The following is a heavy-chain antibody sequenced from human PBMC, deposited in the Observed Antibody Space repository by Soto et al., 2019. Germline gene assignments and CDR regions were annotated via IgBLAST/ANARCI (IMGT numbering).Heavy chain of an antibody. D-gene: IGHD3-10*01. Sequence: SETLSLTCTVSGGSISSSSYYWGWIRQPPGKGLEWIGSIYYSGSTYYNPSLKSRVTISVDTSKNQFSLKLSSVTAADTAVYYCARHVTMVRGVLMINSLHFDYWGQGTLVTVSS. CDR1: GGSISSSSYY. CDR3: ARHVTMVRGVLMINSLHFDY. J-gene: IGHJ4*02. V-gene: IGHV4-39*01. CDR2: IYYSGST.